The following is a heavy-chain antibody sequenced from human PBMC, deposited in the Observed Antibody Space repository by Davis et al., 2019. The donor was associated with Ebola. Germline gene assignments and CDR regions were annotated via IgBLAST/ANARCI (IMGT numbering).Heavy chain of an antibody. D-gene: IGHD2-15*01. J-gene: IGHJ5*02. Sequence: SETLSLTCTVSGGSISSYYWSWIRQPPGKGLEWIGYIYYSGSTNYNPSLKSRVTISVDTSKNKFSLKLSSVTSAESAVYYCSRVPYCSGGSCSSGGWFDPWGQGTLVTVSS. CDR3: SRVPYCSGGSCSSGGWFDP. CDR2: IYYSGST. CDR1: GGSISSYY. V-gene: IGHV4-59*01.